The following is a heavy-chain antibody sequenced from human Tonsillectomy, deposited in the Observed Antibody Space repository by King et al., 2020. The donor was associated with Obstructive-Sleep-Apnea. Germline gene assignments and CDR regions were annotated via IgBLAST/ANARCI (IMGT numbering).Heavy chain of an antibody. CDR1: GYTFTGYY. D-gene: IGHD5-12*01. J-gene: IGHJ4*02. Sequence: VQLVESGAEVKKPGASVKVSCKASGYTFTGYYMHWVRQAPGQGLEWMGWINPDTGDTNFAQNFQGRVTMTRDTSISTAYMELSRLRSDDTAVYYCASNSGYDYYFDYWGQGTLATVSS. CDR2: INPDTGDT. V-gene: IGHV1-2*02. CDR3: ASNSGYDYYFDY.